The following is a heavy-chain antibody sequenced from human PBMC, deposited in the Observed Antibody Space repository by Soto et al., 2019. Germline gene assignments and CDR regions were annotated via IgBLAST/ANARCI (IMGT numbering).Heavy chain of an antibody. V-gene: IGHV1-46*03. CDR1: GDTLSTYY. CDR3: ARGVGYSDSSGYPFDY. D-gene: IGHD3-22*01. CDR2: INPRSGKT. J-gene: IGHJ4*02. Sequence: VQLVQSGAEVKRPGASVKISCKASGDTLSTYYMHWARQAPGQGLEWMGIINPRSGKTNYPQKFQGRVTRTRDTSTTTVYMELSTLSSEDTAMYYCARGVGYSDSSGYPFDYWGQGTLVTVSS.